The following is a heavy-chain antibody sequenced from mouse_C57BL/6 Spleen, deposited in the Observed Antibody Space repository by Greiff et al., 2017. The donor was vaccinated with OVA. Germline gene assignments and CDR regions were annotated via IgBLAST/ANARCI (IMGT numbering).Heavy chain of an antibody. D-gene: IGHD1-1*02. V-gene: IGHV5-16*01. CDR3: ARVSGCYVYFEG. CDR1: GFTFSDYY. J-gene: IGHJ1*03. Sequence: EVKLVESEGGLVQPGSSMKLSCTASGFTFSDYYMAWVRQVPEKGLEWVANINYDGSSTYYLDSLKSRFIISRDNAKIILYLQMSSLKSEDTASYYCARVSGCYVYFEGWGTGPTVTASS. CDR2: INYDGSST.